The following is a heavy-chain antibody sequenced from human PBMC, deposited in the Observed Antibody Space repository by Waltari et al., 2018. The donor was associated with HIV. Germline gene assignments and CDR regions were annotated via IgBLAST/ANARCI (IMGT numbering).Heavy chain of an antibody. CDR3: AREDYGHYFDY. V-gene: IGHV3-53*01. D-gene: IGHD4-17*01. Sequence: EVQLVESGGGLIQPGGSLRLSCAASGFTVSSNYLSWVRQAPGKGLAWVSVIYSGGRTYYADSVKGRFTISRDNSKNTLYLQMNSLRAEDTAVYYCAREDYGHYFDYWGQGTLVTVSS. CDR2: IYSGGRT. CDR1: GFTVSSNY. J-gene: IGHJ4*02.